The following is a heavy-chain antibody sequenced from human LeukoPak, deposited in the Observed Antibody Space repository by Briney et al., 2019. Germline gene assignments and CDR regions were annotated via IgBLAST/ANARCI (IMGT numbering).Heavy chain of an antibody. Sequence: GGSLRLSCAASGFTFSSYSMNWVRQAPGKGLEWVSSISRSSSDIYYADSLKGRFTISRDNAKNSLYLQMNSLRAEDTAVYYCARAPYYYGSGLYYFDYWGQGTLVTVSS. D-gene: IGHD3-10*01. CDR1: GFTFSSYS. J-gene: IGHJ4*02. CDR3: ARAPYYYGSGLYYFDY. CDR2: ISRSSSDI. V-gene: IGHV3-21*01.